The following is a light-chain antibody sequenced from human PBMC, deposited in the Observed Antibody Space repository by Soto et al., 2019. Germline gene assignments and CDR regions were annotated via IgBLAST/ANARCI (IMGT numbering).Light chain of an antibody. Sequence: HSALTQPASGAGSPRQSINISCTGTSSDVGGYNYVSWYQHHPGKAPKLIIYDVSNRPSGVSNPFSGSKSGNTASLTISGLQPEEEADYYCSSYTTSNTRQIVFGTGTKVTVL. CDR1: SSDVGGYNY. CDR3: SSYTTSNTRQIV. CDR2: DVS. J-gene: IGLJ1*01. V-gene: IGLV2-14*03.